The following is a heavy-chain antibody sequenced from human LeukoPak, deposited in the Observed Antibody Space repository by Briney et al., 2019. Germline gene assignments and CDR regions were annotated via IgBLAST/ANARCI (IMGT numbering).Heavy chain of an antibody. Sequence: GASVKVSCKASGGTFSSYAISWVRQAPGQGLEWMGIINPSGGSTSYAQKFQGRVTMTRDMSTSTVYMELSSLRSEDTAVYYCTAGPMVYYFDYWGQGTLVTVSS. J-gene: IGHJ4*02. CDR1: GGTFSSYA. V-gene: IGHV1-46*01. CDR2: INPSGGST. CDR3: TAGPMVYYFDY. D-gene: IGHD2-8*01.